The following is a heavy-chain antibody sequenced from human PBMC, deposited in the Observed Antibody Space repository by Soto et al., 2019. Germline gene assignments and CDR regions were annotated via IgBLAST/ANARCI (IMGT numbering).Heavy chain of an antibody. D-gene: IGHD3-22*01. V-gene: IGHV1-3*01. CDR3: ALNYDSTGYSFDY. CDR2: INAGNGNT. J-gene: IGHJ4*02. CDR1: GYTFTNYA. Sequence: ASVKVSCKASGYTFTNYAIHWVRQAPGQRLEWMGWINAGNGNTKYSQKFQDRVTITRDTSASTAYMELSSLRSEDTALYYCALNYDSTGYSFDYWGQGTLVTVSS.